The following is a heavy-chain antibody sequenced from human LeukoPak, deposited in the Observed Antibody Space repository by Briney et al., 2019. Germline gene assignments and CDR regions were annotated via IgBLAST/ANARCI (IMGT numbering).Heavy chain of an antibody. Sequence: PGGSLRLSCAVSGFTLNEHAVSWVRQAPGKGLEWVSVIYSSGGTFYSESVKGRFTISRDYSKNTLYLQMNSLRVDDTAVYYCAKDSSGPAFWGQGTLVTVSS. J-gene: IGHJ4*02. CDR2: IYSSGGT. V-gene: IGHV3-53*01. CDR3: AKDSSGPAF. CDR1: GFTLNEHA. D-gene: IGHD6-19*01.